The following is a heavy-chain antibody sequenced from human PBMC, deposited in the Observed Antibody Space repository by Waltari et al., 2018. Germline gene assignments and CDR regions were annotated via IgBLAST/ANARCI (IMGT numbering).Heavy chain of an antibody. D-gene: IGHD6-19*01. CDR1: GFNFLSYG. J-gene: IGHJ6*02. Sequence: QVLLVESGGGVVQPGRSLRLSCAASGFNFLSYGMHWVRQAPGKGREWVEVISDEGSTKYYADSVKGRFTISRDNSMHTLDLQMNNLRHEDTGVYYCAKVARVAGYYYTGMDVWGQGTTVTVSS. CDR3: AKVARVAGYYYTGMDV. V-gene: IGHV3-30*18. CDR2: ISDEGSTK.